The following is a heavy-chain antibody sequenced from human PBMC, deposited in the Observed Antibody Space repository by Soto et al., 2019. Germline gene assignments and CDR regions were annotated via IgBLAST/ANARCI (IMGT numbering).Heavy chain of an antibody. J-gene: IGHJ6*02. D-gene: IGHD6-6*01. Sequence: VGSLRLSCAASGFTFSSYWMSWVRQAPGKGLEWVANIKQDGSEKYYVDSVKGRFTISRDNAKNSLYLQMNSLRAEDTAVYYCARDGSSHYYYYYGMDVWGQGTTVTVSS. CDR3: ARDGSSHYYYYYGMDV. CDR2: IKQDGSEK. CDR1: GFTFSSYW. V-gene: IGHV3-7*03.